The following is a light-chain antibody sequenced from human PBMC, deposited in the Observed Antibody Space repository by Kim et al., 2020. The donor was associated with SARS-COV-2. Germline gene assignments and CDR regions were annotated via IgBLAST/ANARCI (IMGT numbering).Light chain of an antibody. V-gene: IGKV3-20*01. CDR2: GTS. CDR3: QQYGSSPT. CDR1: QSVSSSS. Sequence: LSHGERATLSCRASQSVSSSSLAWYQQKPGQAPRLLIYGTSTRATGIPDRFSGSGSGTDFTLTISRLEPEDFAVYFCQQYGSSPTFGGGTKVDIK. J-gene: IGKJ4*01.